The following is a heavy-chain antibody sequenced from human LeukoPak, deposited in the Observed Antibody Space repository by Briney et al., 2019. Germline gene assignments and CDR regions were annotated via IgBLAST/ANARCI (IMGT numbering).Heavy chain of an antibody. Sequence: EASVKVSCKSSGYTFTGYYMHWVRQAPGQGLEWMGWINPNSGGTNYAQKFQGRVTMTRDTSISTAYMELSRLRSDDTAVYYCARALIAVAGTNDYWGQGTLVTVSS. V-gene: IGHV1-2*02. CDR3: ARALIAVAGTNDY. D-gene: IGHD6-19*01. J-gene: IGHJ4*02. CDR1: GYTFTGYY. CDR2: INPNSGGT.